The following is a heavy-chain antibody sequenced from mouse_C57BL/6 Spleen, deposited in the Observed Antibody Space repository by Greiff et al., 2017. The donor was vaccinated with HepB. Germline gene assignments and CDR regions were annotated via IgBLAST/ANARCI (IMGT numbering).Heavy chain of an antibody. V-gene: IGHV1-64*01. CDR3: ARCGFMITVVDRFSY. CDR2: IHPNSGST. Sequence: QVQLQQPGAELVKPGASVKLSCKASGYTFTSYWMHWVKQRPGQGLEWIGMIHPNSGSTNYNEKFKSKATLTVDKSSSTAYMQLSSLTSEDSAVYYCARCGFMITVVDRFSYWGQGTLVTVSA. CDR1: GYTFTSYW. D-gene: IGHD1-1*01. J-gene: IGHJ3*01.